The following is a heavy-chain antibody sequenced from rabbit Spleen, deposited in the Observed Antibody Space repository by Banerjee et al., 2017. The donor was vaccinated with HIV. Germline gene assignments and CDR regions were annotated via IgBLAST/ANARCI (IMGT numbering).Heavy chain of an antibody. CDR2: IDSGSSGFT. CDR3: ARDSGSSFSTYGMDL. Sequence: QSLEESGGDLVKPGASLTLTCTASGFSFSRSYYICWVRQAPGKGLEWIACIDSGSSGFTYFASWAKGRFTISKTSSTTVTLQMTSLTAADTATYFCARDSGSSFSTYGMDLWGPGTLVTVS. J-gene: IGHJ6*01. D-gene: IGHD8-1*01. V-gene: IGHV1S40*01. CDR1: GFSFSRSYY.